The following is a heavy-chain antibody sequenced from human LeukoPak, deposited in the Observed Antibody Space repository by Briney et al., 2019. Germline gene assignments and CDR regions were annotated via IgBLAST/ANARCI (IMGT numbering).Heavy chain of an antibody. V-gene: IGHV3-23*01. D-gene: IGHD6-13*01. CDR1: GFTFSSYA. CDR3: AKHRGSSWIYWFAP. Sequence: GGSLRLSCAASGFTFSSYAMSWVRQAPGKGLEWVSAISGSGGSTYYADSVKGRFTISRDNSKNTLYLQMNSLRAEDTAVYYRAKHRGSSWIYWFAPWGQGTLVTVSS. CDR2: ISGSGGST. J-gene: IGHJ5*02.